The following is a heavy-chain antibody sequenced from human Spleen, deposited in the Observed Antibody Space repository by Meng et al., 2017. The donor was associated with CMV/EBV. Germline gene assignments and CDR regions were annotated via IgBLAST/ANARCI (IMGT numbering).Heavy chain of an antibody. CDR1: GGTFSTYT. CDR2: IFPILGIA. J-gene: IGHJ4*02. D-gene: IGHD5-24*01. V-gene: IGHV1-69*02. CDR3: VSKGGYNYEVDY. Sequence: SVKVSCKASGGTFSTYTIIWVRQAPGQGLEWMGRIFPILGIANYAQKFQGRVTITADKSTSKAYMELSSMRSEDTAVYYCVSKGGYNYEVDYWGRGTLVTVSS.